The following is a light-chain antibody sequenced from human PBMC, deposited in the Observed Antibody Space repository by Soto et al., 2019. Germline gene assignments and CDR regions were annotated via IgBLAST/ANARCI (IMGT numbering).Light chain of an antibody. CDR1: HSLVHSDRNTY. V-gene: IGKV2-30*02. CDR3: MQDTQWPRK. Sequence: DAVLTQSPVSLPVDLGQPASISCRSSHSLVHSDRNTYLNWFHQRPGQSPRRLLYRVSNRDSEVPDRMRGSKSGTYFSLYTSSVAAEDVGVNYCMQDTQWPRKFGQGTKVEVK. CDR2: RVS. J-gene: IGKJ1*01.